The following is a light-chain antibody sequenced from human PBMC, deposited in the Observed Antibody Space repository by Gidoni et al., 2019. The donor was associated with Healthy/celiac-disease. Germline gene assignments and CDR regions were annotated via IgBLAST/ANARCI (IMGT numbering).Light chain of an antibody. CDR2: RNN. J-gene: IGLJ3*02. Sequence: QSVLTQPPSASGPPGQRVTISCSGSTSNIGSNFVYWFLQLPGTAPKLLIYRNNPRPSGVPDRFSGSKSGTSASLAISGLRSEDEADYFCAAWDDSLTGLFGGGTKLTVL. CDR3: AAWDDSLTGL. CDR1: TSNIGSNF. V-gene: IGLV1-47*01.